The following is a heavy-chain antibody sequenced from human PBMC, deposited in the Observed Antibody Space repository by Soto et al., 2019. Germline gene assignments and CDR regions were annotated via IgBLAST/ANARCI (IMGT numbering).Heavy chain of an antibody. CDR1: RFTFNTYD. Sequence: EVQLVESGGGLVKPGGSLRLSCAASRFTFNTYDMNWVRQAPGKGLEWVSSITTSSAYIYYADSLKGRITISRDNAKNSLFLQMNSRRAEDTAVYYCVRSGTARLLRHSWFDTWGQGTLVTVSS. CDR3: VRSGTARLLRHSWFDT. V-gene: IGHV3-21*01. J-gene: IGHJ5*02. D-gene: IGHD2-21*01. CDR2: ITTSSAYI.